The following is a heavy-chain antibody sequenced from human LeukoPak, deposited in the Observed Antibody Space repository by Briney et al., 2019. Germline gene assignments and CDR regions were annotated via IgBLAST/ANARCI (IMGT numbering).Heavy chain of an antibody. D-gene: IGHD3-10*01. CDR1: TFSSYA. CDR2: IYYSGST. J-gene: IGHJ4*02. Sequence: TFSSYAMSWVRQPPGKGLEWIGSIYYSGSTYYNPSLKSRVTISADTSKNQFSLKLSSVTAADTAVYYCARLPYGSGSYYVLYWGQGTLVTVSS. V-gene: IGHV4-39*01. CDR3: ARLPYGSGSYYVLY.